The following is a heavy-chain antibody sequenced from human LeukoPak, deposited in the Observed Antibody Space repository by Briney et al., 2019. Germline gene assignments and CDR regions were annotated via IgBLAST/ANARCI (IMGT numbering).Heavy chain of an antibody. D-gene: IGHD4-23*01. J-gene: IGHJ4*02. CDR1: GVSSSSSY. Sequence: SETLSLTCTVSGVSSSSSYWSWIRQPPGKGLEWIGYIFYTGDSNHNPSFKSRVTISVDTSKNQFSLKLSSVTAADTAVYYCARDYGGNAVDFDYWGQGTLVTVSS. CDR2: IFYTGDS. V-gene: IGHV4-59*12. CDR3: ARDYGGNAVDFDY.